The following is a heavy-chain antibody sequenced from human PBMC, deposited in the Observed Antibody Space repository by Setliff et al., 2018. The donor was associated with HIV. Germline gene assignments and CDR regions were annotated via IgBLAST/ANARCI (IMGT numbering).Heavy chain of an antibody. V-gene: IGHV1-69*13. CDR3: ASRKYEYDSSGYYYLAY. Sequence: ASVKVSCKASGDTFTNYAFSWVRQAPGQGLEWMGGIIPIFGTANYAPKFQGRVTITADEFTSTAYMELSSLRSQDTAVYYCASRKYEYDSSGYYYLAYWGQGTLVTVSS. CDR2: IIPIFGTA. J-gene: IGHJ4*02. CDR1: GDTFTNYA. D-gene: IGHD3-22*01.